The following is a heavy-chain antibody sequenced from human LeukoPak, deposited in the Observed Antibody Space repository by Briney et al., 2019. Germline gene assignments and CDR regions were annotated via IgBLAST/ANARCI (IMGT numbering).Heavy chain of an antibody. J-gene: IGHJ4*02. CDR3: ARVSPYHYSSGGISPFDY. V-gene: IGHV1-2*02. Sequence: ASVKVSCKASGYTFTGYYMHWVRQAPGQGLEWMGWINPNSGGTNYAQKFQGRVTMTRDTSISTAYMELSRLRSDDTAVYYCARVSPYHYSSGGISPFDYWGQGTLVTVSS. D-gene: IGHD6-19*01. CDR1: GYTFTGYY. CDR2: INPNSGGT.